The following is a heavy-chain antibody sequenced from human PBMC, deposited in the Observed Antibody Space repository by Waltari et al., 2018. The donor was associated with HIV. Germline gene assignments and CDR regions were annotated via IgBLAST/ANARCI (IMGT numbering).Heavy chain of an antibody. CDR3: SRGGRILTGYDPSGVA. Sequence: QVQLVHSGAEVKKPGASVKVSCKSSGYTFTAYYLHWVRQAPGQGLEWRGWMSPNSGGTNDPQRFKGRVTMSRDTARKSADLQLSGLATDDTALYWCSRGGRILTGYDPSGVAGGQGTPVIVAA. V-gene: IGHV1-2*02. CDR1: GYTFTAYY. J-gene: IGHJ4*02. D-gene: IGHD3-9*01. CDR2: MSPNSGGT.